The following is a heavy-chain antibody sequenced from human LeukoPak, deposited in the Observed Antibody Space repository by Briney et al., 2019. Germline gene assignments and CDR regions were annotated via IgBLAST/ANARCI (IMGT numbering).Heavy chain of an antibody. D-gene: IGHD1-26*01. CDR1: GHTFTDYY. J-gene: IGHJ4*02. V-gene: IGHV1-69-2*01. CDR2: VDPEDGET. CDR3: ATNPLSIVGATIDY. Sequence: ASVNVSCKASGHTFTDYYMHWVHQAPGKGLEWMARVDPEDGETIYAEKFQGRVTITADTSTDTAYMELSSLRSEDTAVYYCATNPLSIVGATIDYWGQGTLVTVSS.